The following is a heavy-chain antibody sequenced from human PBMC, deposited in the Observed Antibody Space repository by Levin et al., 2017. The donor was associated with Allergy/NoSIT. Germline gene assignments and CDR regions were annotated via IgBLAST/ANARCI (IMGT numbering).Heavy chain of an antibody. V-gene: IGHV1-69*01. J-gene: IGHJ4*02. Sequence: PGESLKISCKASGGTFSKYTLTWVRLAPGQGLDWMGGIAPTIGTPNYAQKFQGRVTITADESTSTTYMDLRGLRSEDTAVYYCATLRYISGGYYFEYWGQGTLVSVSS. D-gene: IGHD1-26*01. CDR1: GGTFSKYT. CDR3: ATLRYISGGYYFEY. CDR2: IAPTIGTP.